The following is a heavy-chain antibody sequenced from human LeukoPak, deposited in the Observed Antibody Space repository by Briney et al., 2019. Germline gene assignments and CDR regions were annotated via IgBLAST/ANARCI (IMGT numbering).Heavy chain of an antibody. Sequence: SVKVSCKASGGTFSSYAISWVRQAPGQGLEWMGRIIPIFGTANYAQKFQGRVTITTDESMSTAYMELSSLRSEDTAVYYCARPIAAAGNDAFDIWGQGTMVTVSS. CDR3: ARPIAAAGNDAFDI. CDR1: GGTFSSYA. D-gene: IGHD6-13*01. V-gene: IGHV1-69*05. CDR2: IIPIFGTA. J-gene: IGHJ3*02.